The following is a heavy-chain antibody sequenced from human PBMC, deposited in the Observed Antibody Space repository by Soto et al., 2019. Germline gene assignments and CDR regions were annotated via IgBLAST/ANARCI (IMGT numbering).Heavy chain of an antibody. CDR2: INPTSGVT. V-gene: IGHV1-2*02. CDR3: ARKVATFNFDN. D-gene: IGHD5-12*01. CDR1: GYTFSIYY. J-gene: IGHJ4*02. Sequence: GASVKVSCKASGYTFSIYYMHWVRQAPGQGPEWMAWINPTSGVTNYARTFHGRISMTRDTSIKTAYMELSRLRYEDTAVYLCARKVATFNFDNCGQGSLVTDSS.